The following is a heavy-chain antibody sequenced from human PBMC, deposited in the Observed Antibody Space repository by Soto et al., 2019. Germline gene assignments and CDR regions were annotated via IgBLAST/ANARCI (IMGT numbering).Heavy chain of an antibody. CDR2: ISAYNGNT. CDR1: GYTFTSYG. Sequence: ASVKVSCKASGYTFTSYGISWVRQAPGQGLEWMGWISAYNGNTNYAQSLQGRVTMTTDTSTTTAYMELRSLKSDDTAVYYCARVPPPSRAADPWGQETLVTVSS. CDR3: ARVPPPSRAADP. V-gene: IGHV1-18*01. D-gene: IGHD6-13*01. J-gene: IGHJ5*02.